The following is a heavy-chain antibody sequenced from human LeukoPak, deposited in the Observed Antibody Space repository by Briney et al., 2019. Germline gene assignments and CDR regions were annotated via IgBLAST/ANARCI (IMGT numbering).Heavy chain of an antibody. Sequence: GRSLRLYCAASGFTFDDYAMHWVRQAPGKGLEWVSGISWNSGSIGYADSVKGRFTISRDNAKNSLYLQMNSLRAEDTALYYCAKGYRGGFWSGYYFDYWGQGTLVTVSS. CDR3: AKGYRGGFWSGYYFDY. D-gene: IGHD3-3*01. J-gene: IGHJ4*02. CDR1: GFTFDDYA. CDR2: ISWNSGSI. V-gene: IGHV3-9*01.